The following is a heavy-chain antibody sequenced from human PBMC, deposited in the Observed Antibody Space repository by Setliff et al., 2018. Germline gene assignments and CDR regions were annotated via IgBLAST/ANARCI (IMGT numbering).Heavy chain of an antibody. V-gene: IGHV4-38-2*01. Sequence: PSETLSLTCAVSGYSISSVYYWGWVRQPPGKGLEWIGSIYHRGSTYYNPSLKSRVTISVDTSKNQFSLKLSSVTAADTAVYYCASQGIVDFFDYWGQGTLVTVPQ. CDR3: ASQGIVDFFDY. D-gene: IGHD3-22*01. CDR2: IYHRGST. J-gene: IGHJ4*02. CDR1: GYSISSVYY.